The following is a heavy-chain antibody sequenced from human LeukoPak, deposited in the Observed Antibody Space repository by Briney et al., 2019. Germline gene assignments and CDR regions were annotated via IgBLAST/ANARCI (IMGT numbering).Heavy chain of an antibody. CDR1: GFTFSSYG. CDR3: ARERQDTVIHSGAFDI. D-gene: IGHD2-21*02. Sequence: GGSLRLSCAASGFTFSSYGMHWVCQAPGKGLEWVADIASDGSHTFYVESVKGRFTISRDNSKNTLYLQMNSLGPEDTAVYFCARERQDTVIHSGAFDIWGQGTMVTVSS. CDR2: IASDGSHT. J-gene: IGHJ3*02. V-gene: IGHV3-30*19.